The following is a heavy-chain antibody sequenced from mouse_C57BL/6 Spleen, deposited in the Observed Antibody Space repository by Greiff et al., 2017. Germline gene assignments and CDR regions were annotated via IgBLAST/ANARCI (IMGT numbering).Heavy chain of an antibody. Sequence: EVQLVESGGGLVKPGGSLKLSCAASGFTFSSYAMSWVRQTPEKRLEWVATISDGGSYTYYPDNVKGRFTISRDNAKNNLYLQMSHLKSEDTAMYYCAREEGDYWGQGTTLTVSS. CDR1: GFTFSSYA. CDR3: AREEGDY. CDR2: ISDGGSYT. V-gene: IGHV5-4*01. J-gene: IGHJ2*01.